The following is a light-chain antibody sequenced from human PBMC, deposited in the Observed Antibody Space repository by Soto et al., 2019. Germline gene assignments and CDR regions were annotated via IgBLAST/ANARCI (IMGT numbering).Light chain of an antibody. J-gene: IGLJ1*01. CDR3: KSYAGSNTYV. V-gene: IGLV2-8*01. CDR1: KNDTGVYDF. Sequence: QSVLTQPPSASGSPGQSVTISCTGTKNDTGVYDFVSWYQHHPGKAPRLIIYEVVQRPSGVPDRFSGSKSGNTASLTVSGLQAADEADYFCKSYAGSNTYVFGSGNKVTV. CDR2: EVV.